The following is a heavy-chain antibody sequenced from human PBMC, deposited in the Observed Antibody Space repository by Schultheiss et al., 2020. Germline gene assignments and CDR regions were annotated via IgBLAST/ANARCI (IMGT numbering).Heavy chain of an antibody. CDR1: GFTVSSNY. Sequence: GGSLRLPCAASGFTVSSNYMSWVRQAPGKGLEWVSLIYSGGTTYYADSVNGRFTISRDNANNLLFLEMNSLRAEDTAVYYCARFPRTTGGDYWGQGTLVTVSS. CDR2: IYSGGTT. CDR3: ARFPRTTGGDY. D-gene: IGHD1-14*01. V-gene: IGHV3-66*01. J-gene: IGHJ4*02.